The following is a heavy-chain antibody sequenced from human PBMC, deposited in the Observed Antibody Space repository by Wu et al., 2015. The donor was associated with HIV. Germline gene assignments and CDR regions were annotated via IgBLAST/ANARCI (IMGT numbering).Heavy chain of an antibody. CDR1: GNTFTDYY. J-gene: IGHJ4*02. Sequence: QVQLVQSGAEVKKPGASVKVSCKAYGNTFTDYYMHWVRQAPGQGLEWMGWINHNSGGTNYAQKFQGRVTITADESTSTAYMELSSLRSEDTAVYYCARSGEQQLAWDYWGQGTLVTVSS. CDR3: ARSGEQQLAWDY. D-gene: IGHD6-13*01. V-gene: IGHV1-2*02. CDR2: INHNSGGT.